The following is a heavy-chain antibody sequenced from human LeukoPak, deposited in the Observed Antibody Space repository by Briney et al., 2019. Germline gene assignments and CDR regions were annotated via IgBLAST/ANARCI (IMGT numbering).Heavy chain of an antibody. D-gene: IGHD6-25*01. CDR1: GGSFSTNNYY. Sequence: PSETLSLTCTVSGGSFSTNNYYWGWVRQSPGKGLEWIGSIYYSGTTYYNPSLKSPVTISVDTSKNQISLKLNSVTAADTGLYYCARHELTGFSSAHWFDPWGQGTLVTVSS. CDR3: ARHELTGFSSAHWFDP. J-gene: IGHJ5*02. V-gene: IGHV4-39*01. CDR2: IYYSGTT.